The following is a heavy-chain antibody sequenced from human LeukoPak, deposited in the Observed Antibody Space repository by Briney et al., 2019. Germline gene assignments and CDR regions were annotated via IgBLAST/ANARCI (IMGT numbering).Heavy chain of an antibody. Sequence: GGSVRLSCPGSRFIFRRYGMHWVGPAPGKGLEWVAVIPYDGSNKYNADSVKGRITISRDKYKNTLYLQMNRLRAEDTDVYYCAKLCSTSCYGSGSLIDYWGQGTLVTVSS. CDR3: AKLCSTSCYGSGSLIDY. V-gene: IGHV3-30*18. D-gene: IGHD2-2*01. CDR1: RFIFRRYG. J-gene: IGHJ4*02. CDR2: IPYDGSNK.